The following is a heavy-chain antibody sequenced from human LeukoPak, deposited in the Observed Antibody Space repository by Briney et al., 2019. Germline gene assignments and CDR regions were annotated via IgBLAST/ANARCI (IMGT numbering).Heavy chain of an antibody. J-gene: IGHJ4*02. CDR3: AKDMEMATIESGLDY. CDR2: ISWNSGSI. D-gene: IGHD5-24*01. Sequence: GGSLRLSCAASGFTFDEYAMHWVRQAPGKGLEWVSGISWNSGSIGYADSVKGRFTISRDNAKNSLYLQMNSLRAEDTALYYCAKDMEMATIESGLDYWGQGTLVTVSS. CDR1: GFTFDEYA. V-gene: IGHV3-9*01.